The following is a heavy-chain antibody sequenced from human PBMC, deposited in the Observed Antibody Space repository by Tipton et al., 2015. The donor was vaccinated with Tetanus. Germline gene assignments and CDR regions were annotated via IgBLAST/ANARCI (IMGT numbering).Heavy chain of an antibody. V-gene: IGHV4-31*03. Sequence: TLSLTCTVSGGSISSGAYYWSWIRQHPGKGLEWIGYIYYSGSTFYNPSLKSRVTISVDTSKNQFSLKLGSVTAADTAVYYCARTQPIGWYFDLWGRGTLLTVSS. D-gene: IGHD1-1*01. CDR2: IYYSGST. CDR3: ARTQPIGWYFDL. J-gene: IGHJ2*01. CDR1: GGSISSGAYY.